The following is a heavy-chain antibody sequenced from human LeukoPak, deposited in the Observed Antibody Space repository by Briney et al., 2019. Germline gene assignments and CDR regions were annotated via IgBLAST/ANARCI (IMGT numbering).Heavy chain of an antibody. V-gene: IGHV3-30*02. CDR3: SKESNYDSSGYFN. J-gene: IGHJ4*02. CDR2: IRFDGSTT. D-gene: IGHD3-22*01. CDR1: GFVFSSYG. Sequence: GGSLRLSCAASGFVFSSYGIHWVRQAPGKGLEWVAFIRFDGSTTYYAESVKGRFTVSRDNSKFTAYLQVNSLRAEDTAVYYCSKESNYDSSGYFNWVQGTLVTVS.